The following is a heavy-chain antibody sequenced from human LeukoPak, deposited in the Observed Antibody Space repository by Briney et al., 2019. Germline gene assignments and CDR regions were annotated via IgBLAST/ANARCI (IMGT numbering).Heavy chain of an antibody. Sequence: SETLSLTCTVSGGSISSYYWSWIRQPPGKGLEWIGYIYYSGSTNYNPSLKSRVTISVDTSKNQFSLKLSSVTAAGTAVYYCARQGIRSDAFDIWGQGTMVTVSS. D-gene: IGHD3-3*02. CDR1: GGSISSYY. V-gene: IGHV4-59*08. J-gene: IGHJ3*02. CDR3: ARQGIRSDAFDI. CDR2: IYYSGST.